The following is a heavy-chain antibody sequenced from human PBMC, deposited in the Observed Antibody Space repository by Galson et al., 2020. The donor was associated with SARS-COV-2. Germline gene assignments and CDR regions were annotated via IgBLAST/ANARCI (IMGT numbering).Heavy chain of an antibody. CDR2: IAQTGGT. Sequence: SETLSLTCAVSGGSFIDYYWSWIRQSPGKGLEWIAEIAQTGGTHYNPSLRSRVTISLDTSKNQVSLKLTSVTVADTAMYFCASGLTEFCSRGVCFTGNYWGQGTLVTVSS. D-gene: IGHD2-15*01. CDR3: ASGLTEFCSRGVCFTGNY. J-gene: IGHJ4*02. CDR1: GGSFIDYY. V-gene: IGHV4-34*01.